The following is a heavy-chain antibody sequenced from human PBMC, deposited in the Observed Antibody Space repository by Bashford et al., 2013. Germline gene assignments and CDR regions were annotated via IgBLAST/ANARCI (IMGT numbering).Heavy chain of an antibody. Sequence: WIRQPPGKGLEWVSYISSSSSYTNYADSVKGRFTISRDNAKNSLYLQMNSLKTEDTAVYYCARGEIVANGMDVWGQGTTVTVSS. CDR2: ISSSSSYT. D-gene: IGHD3-22*01. CDR3: ARGEIVANGMDV. V-gene: IGHV3-11*03. J-gene: IGHJ6*02.